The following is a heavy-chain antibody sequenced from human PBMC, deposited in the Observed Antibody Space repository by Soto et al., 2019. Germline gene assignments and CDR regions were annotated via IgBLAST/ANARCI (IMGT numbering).Heavy chain of an antibody. CDR1: GYTFTRSG. V-gene: IGHV1-18*01. Sequence: ASVKVSCKASGYTFTRSGISWVRQAPGRGPEWMGWISSYNGDTNYAQTFQGRVTMTTDTSTSTAYMELRSLRSDDTAVYYCAREGVAPYYYYGMDVWGQGTPVTVSS. D-gene: IGHD5-12*01. J-gene: IGHJ6*02. CDR3: AREGVAPYYYYGMDV. CDR2: ISSYNGDT.